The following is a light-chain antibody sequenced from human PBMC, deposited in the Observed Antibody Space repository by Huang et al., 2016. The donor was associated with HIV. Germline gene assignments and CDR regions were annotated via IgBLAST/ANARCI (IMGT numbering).Light chain of an antibody. V-gene: IGKV1-9*01. CDR3: QQLNSYPPT. CDR2: AAS. Sequence: IQLTQSPSSLSASVGDRVTITCRASQGISSYLAWYQQTPVKAPKLLIYAASTLQSGVPSRFSGSGSWTDFTLTIRSLQPEDFATYHCQQLNSYPPTFGQGTKVEIK. J-gene: IGKJ1*01. CDR1: QGISSY.